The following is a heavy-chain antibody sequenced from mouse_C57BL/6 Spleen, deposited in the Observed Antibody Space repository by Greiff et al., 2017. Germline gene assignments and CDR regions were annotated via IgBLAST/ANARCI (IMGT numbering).Heavy chain of an antibody. Sequence: QVQLQQSGAELMKPGASVKLSCKATGYTFTGYWIEWVKQRPGHGLEWIGEILPGSGSTNYNEKFKGKATLTADKPSNTAYMQLSSLTTEDSAIYYCGRGDDYGPYYIDYWGQGTTLTVSS. V-gene: IGHV1-9*01. CDR1: GYTFTGYW. D-gene: IGHD2-4*01. J-gene: IGHJ2*01. CDR3: GRGDDYGPYYIDY. CDR2: ILPGSGST.